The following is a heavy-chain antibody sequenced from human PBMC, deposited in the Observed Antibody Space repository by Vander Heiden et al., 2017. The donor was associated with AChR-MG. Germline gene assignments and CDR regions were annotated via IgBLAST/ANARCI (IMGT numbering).Heavy chain of an antibody. CDR3: TRADTGVGAAYYFDF. Sequence: EVQLAVSGGGLEQPGRSLRLSCRASGFNFDEYGMNWVRQAPGKGLEWVSSIRKKAFGGTREYAASGKDRFIISRDNSESSAYLQMNSLKTEDTAVYYCTRADTGVGAAYYFDFWDQGTLVTVSS. CDR1: GFNFDEYG. V-gene: IGHV3-49*04. D-gene: IGHD1-26*01. CDR2: IRKKAFGGTR. J-gene: IGHJ4*02.